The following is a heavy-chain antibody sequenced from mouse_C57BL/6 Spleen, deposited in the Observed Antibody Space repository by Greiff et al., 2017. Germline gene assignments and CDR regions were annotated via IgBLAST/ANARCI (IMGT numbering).Heavy chain of an antibody. J-gene: IGHJ2*01. V-gene: IGHV1-81*01. D-gene: IGHD2-4*01. CDR2: IYPRSGNT. Sequence: QVQLQQSGAELARPGASVKLSCKASGYTFTSYGISWVKQRTGQGLEWIGEIYPRSGNTYYNEKFKGKATLTADKSSSTAYMALRSLTSEDSAVCFCARYGYDYEDYWGQGTTLTVSS. CDR3: ARYGYDYEDY. CDR1: GYTFTSYG.